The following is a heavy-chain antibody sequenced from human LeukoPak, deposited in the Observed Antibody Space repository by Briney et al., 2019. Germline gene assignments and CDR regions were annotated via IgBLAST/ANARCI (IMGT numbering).Heavy chain of an antibody. Sequence: GASVKVSCKASGGTFSSYAISWVRQAPGQGLEWMGGIIPIFGTANYAQKFQGRVTITADESTSTAYMELSSLRSEDTAVYYCARGASYYSDSSGSSNYFDNWGQGTLVTVSS. V-gene: IGHV1-69*13. CDR2: IIPIFGTA. D-gene: IGHD3-22*01. CDR3: ARGASYYSDSSGSSNYFDN. CDR1: GGTFSSYA. J-gene: IGHJ4*02.